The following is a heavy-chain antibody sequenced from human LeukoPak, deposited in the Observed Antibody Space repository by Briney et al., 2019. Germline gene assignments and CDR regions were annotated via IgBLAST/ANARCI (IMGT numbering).Heavy chain of an antibody. J-gene: IGHJ4*02. CDR1: GGSISSYY. V-gene: IGHV4-59*01. D-gene: IGHD3-9*01. CDR2: IYYSGST. Sequence: PSETLSLTCSVSGGSISSYYWSWLRQPPGKGLEWIGYIYYSGSTNYNPSLKSRVTISVDTSKNQFSLNLNSVSAADTAVYYCARAVYFDWMTGGYYFDYWGQGTLVTVSS. CDR3: ARAVYFDWMTGGYYFDY.